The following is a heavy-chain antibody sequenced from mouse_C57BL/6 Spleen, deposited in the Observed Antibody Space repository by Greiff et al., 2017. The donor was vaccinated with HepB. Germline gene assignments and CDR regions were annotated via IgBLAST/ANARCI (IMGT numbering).Heavy chain of an antibody. Sequence: VQLQQSGAELVKPGASVKMSCKASGYTFTTYPIEWMKQNHGKSLEWIGNFHPYNDDTKYNEKFKGKATLTVEKSSSTVYLELSRFTSDDSAVYYGASRGSYARYFDVWGTGTTVTVSS. CDR3: ASRGSYARYFDV. D-gene: IGHD2-12*01. CDR1: GYTFTTYP. CDR2: FHPYNDDT. V-gene: IGHV1-47*01. J-gene: IGHJ1*03.